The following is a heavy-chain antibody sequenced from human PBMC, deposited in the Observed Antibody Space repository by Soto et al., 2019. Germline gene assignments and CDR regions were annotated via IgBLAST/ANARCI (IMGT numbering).Heavy chain of an antibody. CDR2: ISVRGDIT. CDR3: AKVSCSSTSCLLDF. J-gene: IGHJ4*02. V-gene: IGHV3-23*01. CDR1: GFNVGSYD. Sequence: GWALRLSCAASGFNVGSYDMTWFRQAPWKVLEWVSYISVRGDITYYGESLKGRFTIYRDNSKNTLYLQMNSLRAEDTALYYCAKVSCSSTSCLLDFWGQGTLVTVSS. D-gene: IGHD2-2*01.